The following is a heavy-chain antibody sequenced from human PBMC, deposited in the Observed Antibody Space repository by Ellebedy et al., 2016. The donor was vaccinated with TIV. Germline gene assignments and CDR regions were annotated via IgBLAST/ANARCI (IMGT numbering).Heavy chain of an antibody. CDR1: GYTFTSYY. V-gene: IGHV1-46*01. CDR2: INPSAGYT. Sequence: ASVKVSCXASGYTFTSYYLHWVRQAPGQGLEWMGIINPSAGYTNYAQKFQGRVTLTRDTSTSTVYMELSSLRSEGTAVYYCAIRYSSGWSLDYWGQGTLVTVSS. D-gene: IGHD6-19*01. J-gene: IGHJ4*02. CDR3: AIRYSSGWSLDY.